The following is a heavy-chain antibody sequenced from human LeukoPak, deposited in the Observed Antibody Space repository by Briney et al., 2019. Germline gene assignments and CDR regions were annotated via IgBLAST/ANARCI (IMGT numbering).Heavy chain of an antibody. CDR3: ARISSSNWYNERGAFDV. Sequence: GSLRLSCAASGFSFSNEMNWVRQAPGKGLEWIGFVYYTGSTYYSPSLKSRVTISVDTSKNQFSLKLRSVTAADTAVYYCARISSSNWYNERGAFDVWGQGTMVTVSS. V-gene: IGHV4-59*01. CDR2: VYYTGST. D-gene: IGHD6-13*01. J-gene: IGHJ3*01. CDR1: GFSFSNEM.